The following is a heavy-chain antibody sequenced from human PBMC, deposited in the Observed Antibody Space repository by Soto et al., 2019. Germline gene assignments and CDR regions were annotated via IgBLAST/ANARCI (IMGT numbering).Heavy chain of an antibody. CDR2: ISGSGGST. CDR1: GFTFGSYA. D-gene: IGHD2-15*01. CDR3: AKSHHKLLFLAFDI. V-gene: IGHV3-23*01. Sequence: EVQLLESGGGLVQPGGSLRLSCAASGFTFGSYAMSWVRQAPGKGLEWVSAISGSGGSTYYADSVKGRFTISRDNSKNALYLQMNSLSAEDTAVYYCAKSHHKLLFLAFDIWGQGTMVTVSS. J-gene: IGHJ3*02.